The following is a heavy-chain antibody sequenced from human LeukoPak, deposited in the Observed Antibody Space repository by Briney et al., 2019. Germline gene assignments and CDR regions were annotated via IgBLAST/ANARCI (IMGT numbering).Heavy chain of an antibody. CDR2: IKQDGSEK. CDR1: GFTFSSYW. CDR3: ARDWSAVTALPFDY. J-gene: IGHJ4*02. Sequence: GGSLRLSCAASGFTFSSYWMSWVRQAPGKGLEWVANIKQDGSEKYYVDSVKGRFTISRDNAKNSLYLQMNSLRAEDTAVYYCARDWSAVTALPFDYWGQGTLVTVSS. V-gene: IGHV3-7*01. D-gene: IGHD2-21*02.